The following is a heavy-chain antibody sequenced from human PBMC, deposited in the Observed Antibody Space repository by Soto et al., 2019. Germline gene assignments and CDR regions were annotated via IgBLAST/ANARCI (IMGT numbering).Heavy chain of an antibody. J-gene: IGHJ5*02. CDR2: IYQSGVT. CDR3: AGMPYTSGLRFDP. CDR1: GDSYSISTYS. D-gene: IGHD6-19*01. V-gene: IGHV4-30-2*01. Sequence: TSETLSLTCNMSGDSYSISTYSWSWIRQPPGKALQWIGFIYQSGVTSYNPSLASRVSISLDRSNNQCSLKLKSVTAADTAVYFCAGMPYTSGLRFDPWGPGTLVTVSS.